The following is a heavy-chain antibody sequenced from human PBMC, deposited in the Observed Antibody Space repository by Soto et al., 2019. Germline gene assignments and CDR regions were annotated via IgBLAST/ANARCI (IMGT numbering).Heavy chain of an antibody. CDR3: VRDDDYLDNGLDH. V-gene: IGHV3-30*19. Sequence: QVQLVESGGGVVQPGRSLRLSCTASGFTFSNYGMHWVRQAPGKGLQWVAVIPHDGTYQYYLDSVKGRFTISRDNSKDTLYLQMNSLRVEDTAVYYCVRDDDYLDNGLDHWGQGTLVTVSS. J-gene: IGHJ4*02. CDR2: IPHDGTYQ. CDR1: GFTFSNYG. D-gene: IGHD4-17*01.